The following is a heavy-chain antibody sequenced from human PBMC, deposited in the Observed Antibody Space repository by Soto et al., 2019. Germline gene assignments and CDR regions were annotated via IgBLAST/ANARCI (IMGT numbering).Heavy chain of an antibody. V-gene: IGHV1-2*02. D-gene: IGHD3-22*01. CDR3: ARVWYYDSSGYYALDY. J-gene: IGHJ4*02. CDR1: GYTFTDYY. CDR2: INPDSGGT. Sequence: QEQLVQSGAEVKKPGASLKVSCKASGYTFTDYYIHWVRQAPGQGLEWVGWINPDSGGTNLAKMFHGIVTMTSDTSINTAYMELRRRRSDDTAVYYCARVWYYDSSGYYALDYCGLGQLVTVSS.